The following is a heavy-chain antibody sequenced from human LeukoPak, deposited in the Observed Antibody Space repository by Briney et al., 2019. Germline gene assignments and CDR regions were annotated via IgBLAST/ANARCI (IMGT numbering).Heavy chain of an antibody. CDR1: GFTFRSYA. CDR2: ISNVATL. J-gene: IGHJ6*03. V-gene: IGHV3-23*01. Sequence: GGSLRLSCAASGFTFRSYAMTWVRQAPGKGLEWVSEISNVATLKYADSVKGRFTMSRDNSKNMLYLQMNSLRAEDTAVYYCAKNGGRPTENYYMDVWGKGTTVTVSS. CDR3: AKNGGRPTENYYMDV. D-gene: IGHD4-17*01.